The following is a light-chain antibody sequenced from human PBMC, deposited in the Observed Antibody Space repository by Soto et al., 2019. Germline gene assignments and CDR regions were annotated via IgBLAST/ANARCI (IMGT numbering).Light chain of an antibody. V-gene: IGLV3-25*02. J-gene: IGLJ1*01. Sequence: SYELTQPPSVSASPGQTARITCSGDELPNQYVFWYQQKPGQAPVLVIYKDSKRPSGIPGRFSGSSSGTTVTLTISGVQAEDEADYYCQSSDSSGAYVFGSGTKLTVL. CDR2: KDS. CDR3: QSSDSSGAYV. CDR1: ELPNQY.